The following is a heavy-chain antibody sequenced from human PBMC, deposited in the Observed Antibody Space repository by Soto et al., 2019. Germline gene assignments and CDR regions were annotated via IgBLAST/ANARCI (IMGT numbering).Heavy chain of an antibody. CDR2: IFYRSQWYS. J-gene: IGHJ4*02. V-gene: IGHV6-1*01. CDR1: GDYVSSNTAT. D-gene: IGHD6-6*01. CDR3: ARGGLQVVPV. Sequence: QVQLQQSGPGLVKPSQTLSLTCAISGDYVSSNTATWNWIRQSPSRGLEWLGSIFYRSQWYSNYAVSVKSRITINPDSSKNQFSLQLNSVTPEDAAIYYCARGGLQVVPVWGQGTLVTVSS.